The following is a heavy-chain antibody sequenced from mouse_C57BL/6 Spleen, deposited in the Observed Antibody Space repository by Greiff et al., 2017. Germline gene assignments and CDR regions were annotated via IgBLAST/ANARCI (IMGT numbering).Heavy chain of an antibody. CDR1: GYAFSSSW. CDR3: ARDSNQAWFAY. V-gene: IGHV1-82*01. CDR2: IYPGDGDT. Sequence: LVESGPELVKPGASVKISCKASGYAFSSSWMNWVKQRPGKGLEWIGRIYPGDGDTNYNGKFTGKATLTADKSSSTAYMQLSSLTSEDSAVYFCARDSNQAWFAYWGQGTLVTVSA. J-gene: IGHJ3*01. D-gene: IGHD2-5*01.